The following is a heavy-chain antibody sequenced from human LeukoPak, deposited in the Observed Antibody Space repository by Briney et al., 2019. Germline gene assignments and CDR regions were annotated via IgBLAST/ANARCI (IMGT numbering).Heavy chain of an antibody. D-gene: IGHD6-19*01. Sequence: GGSLRLSCAASGFTFSTYAMNWVRQAPGKRLEWVSSISGSGGSANYADSVKGRFTISSDNSKKTLYLQMNSLRVEDTAVYFCARASQWLAFDDWGQGTLVTVSS. CDR1: GFTFSTYA. J-gene: IGHJ4*02. CDR2: ISGSGGSA. V-gene: IGHV3-23*01. CDR3: ARASQWLAFDD.